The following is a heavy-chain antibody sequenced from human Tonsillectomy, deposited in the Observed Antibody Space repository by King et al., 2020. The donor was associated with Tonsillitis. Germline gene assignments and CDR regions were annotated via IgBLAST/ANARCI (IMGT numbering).Heavy chain of an antibody. CDR2: ISAYNDNT. V-gene: IGHV1-18*01. D-gene: IGHD3-9*01. CDR1: GYTFSRFG. J-gene: IGHJ5*02. Sequence: QLVQSGVEVKKPGASVKVSCKASGYTFSRFGISWVRQAPGQGLEWMGWISAYNDNTNHAQKFQGRVTMTTDISTSTAYMELRSLRSDDTAVYYCARTSGNILTGYYNWFDRWGQGTLVTVSS. CDR3: ARTSGNILTGYYNWFDR.